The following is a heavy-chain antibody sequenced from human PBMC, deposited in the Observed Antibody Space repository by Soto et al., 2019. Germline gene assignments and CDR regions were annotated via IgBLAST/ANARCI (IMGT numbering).Heavy chain of an antibody. CDR3: ARDQGDCSLDY. V-gene: IGHV3-33*01. Sequence: VQLVESGGGVVQPGRSLRLSCAASGFTFSSYGMHWVRQAPGKGLEWVAVIWYDGSNKYYADSVKGRFTISRDNSKNTLYLQMNSLRAEDTAVYYCARDQGDCSLDYWGQGTLVTVSS. CDR1: GFTFSSYG. D-gene: IGHD2-21*02. CDR2: IWYDGSNK. J-gene: IGHJ4*02.